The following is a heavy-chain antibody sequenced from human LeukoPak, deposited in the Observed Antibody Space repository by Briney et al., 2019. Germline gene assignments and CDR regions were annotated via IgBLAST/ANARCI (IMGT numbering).Heavy chain of an antibody. D-gene: IGHD6-13*01. CDR3: ARGEGIAAPGNFQH. CDR1: GFIFSSYS. J-gene: IGHJ1*01. CDR2: ISSSSSTI. Sequence: GGSLRLSCAASGFIFSSYSMNWVRQAPGKGLEWVSYISSSSSTIYYAGSVKGRFTISRDNAKNSLYLQMNSLRAEDTAVYYCARGEGIAAPGNFQHWGQGTLVTVSS. V-gene: IGHV3-48*01.